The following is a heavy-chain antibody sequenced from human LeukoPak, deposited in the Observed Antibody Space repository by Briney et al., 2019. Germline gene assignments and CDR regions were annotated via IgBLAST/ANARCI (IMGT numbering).Heavy chain of an antibody. CDR2: INHSGST. V-gene: IGHV4-34*01. Sequence: SETLSLTCAVYGGSFSGYYWSWIRQPPGKGLEWIGEINHSGSTNYNPSLKSRVTISVDTSKNQFSLKLSSVTAADTAVYYCARARRGFDHWGQGTLVTVSS. CDR1: GGSFSGYY. CDR3: ARARRGFDH. J-gene: IGHJ5*02.